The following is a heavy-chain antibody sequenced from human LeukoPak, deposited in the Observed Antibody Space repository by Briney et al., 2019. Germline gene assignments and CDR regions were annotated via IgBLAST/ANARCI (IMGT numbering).Heavy chain of an antibody. Sequence: SETLSLTCTVSGGSISSYYWSWIRQPPGKGLDWIGYIYYSGSTNYNPSLKSRVTISVDTSKNQFSLKLSSVTAADTAVYYCARGRLLYFDWLLHYYFDYWGQGTRVTVSS. CDR2: IYYSGST. V-gene: IGHV4-59*01. CDR1: GGSISSYY. J-gene: IGHJ4*02. CDR3: ARGRLLYFDWLLHYYFDY. D-gene: IGHD3-9*01.